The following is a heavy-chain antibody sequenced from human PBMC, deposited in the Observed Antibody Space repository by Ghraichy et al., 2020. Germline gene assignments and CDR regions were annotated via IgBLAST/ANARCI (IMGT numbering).Heavy chain of an antibody. CDR3: VKDSREFWSGYYHYYGMDI. CDR1: GGSISTSDW. CDR2: IYQSGTT. Sequence: SETLSLTCTVSGGSISTSDWWTWVRQPPGKGLEWLGEIYQSGTTSYNPSLSSRVSMSLDKARNQFSLRLTTVTAADTAIYYCVKDSREFWSGYYHYYGMDIWGQGTTVTVSS. D-gene: IGHD3-3*01. J-gene: IGHJ6*02. V-gene: IGHV4/OR15-8*02.